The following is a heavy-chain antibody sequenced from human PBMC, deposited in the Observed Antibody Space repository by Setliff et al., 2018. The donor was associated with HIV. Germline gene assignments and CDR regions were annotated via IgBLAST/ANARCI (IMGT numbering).Heavy chain of an antibody. Sequence: ASVKVSCKPSGYSFTNHYMHWVRQAPGQGLEWMGVINHTGGNTRNTQKFQGRVAMTRDTFTSTVYMELSSLRSEDTAVYYCASAGAWQRNALDIWGQGTMVTVSS. J-gene: IGHJ3*02. CDR2: INHTGGNT. CDR3: ASAGAWQRNALDI. CDR1: GYSFTNHY. V-gene: IGHV1-46*01. D-gene: IGHD5-12*01.